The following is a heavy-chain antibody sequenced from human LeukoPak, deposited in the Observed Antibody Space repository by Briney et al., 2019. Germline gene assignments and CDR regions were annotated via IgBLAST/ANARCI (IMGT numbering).Heavy chain of an antibody. V-gene: IGHV4-34*01. CDR2: IYHSGST. J-gene: IGHJ5*02. Sequence: SETLSLTCAVYGGSFSGYYWSWIRQPPGKGLEWIGSIYHSGSTYYNPSLKSRVTISVDTSKNQFSLKLSSVTAADTAVYYCASKDTWGQGTLVTVSS. CDR3: ASKDT. CDR1: GGSFSGYY.